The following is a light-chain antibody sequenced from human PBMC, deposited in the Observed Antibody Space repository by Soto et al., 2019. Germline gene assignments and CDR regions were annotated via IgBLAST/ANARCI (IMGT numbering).Light chain of an antibody. V-gene: IGLV2-14*01. CDR2: AVT. CDR1: SGSVGTFNF. J-gene: IGLJ1*01. Sequence: QSALTQPASVSGSPGQSIAISCSGTSGSVGTFNFVSWYQQHPGKAPRLMIYAVTDRPSGVSSRFSGSKSGNTAYLTISGLQAEHEADYYCSSYITTSSRLFGTGTKVTVL. CDR3: SSYITTSSRL.